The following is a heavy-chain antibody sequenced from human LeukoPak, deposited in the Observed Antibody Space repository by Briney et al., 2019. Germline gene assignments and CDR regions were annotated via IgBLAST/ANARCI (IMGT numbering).Heavy chain of an antibody. CDR1: GYTLSVLP. J-gene: IGHJ3*02. D-gene: IGHD2-2*02. Sequence: ASVKVSCKSSGYTLSVLPIHWVRQAPGKGLECMGGYEPEDGETFYTQEFQGRVTMTEDISTDTAHMELSSLRSDDTAMYYCATRTVPTAIHSAFDIWGQGTMVTVSS. CDR2: YEPEDGET. CDR3: ATRTVPTAIHSAFDI. V-gene: IGHV1-24*01.